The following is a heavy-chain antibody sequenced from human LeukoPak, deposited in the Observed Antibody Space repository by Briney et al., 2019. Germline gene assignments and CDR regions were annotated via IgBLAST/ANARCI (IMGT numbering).Heavy chain of an antibody. CDR1: GYTFTSYD. Sequence: ASVKVSCKASGYTFTSYDINWVRQATGQGLEWMGWMNPNSGNTGYAQKFQGRVTMTRNTSISTAYMELSSLRSEDTAVCYCARGTMVRGVIWFDPWGQGTLVTVSS. D-gene: IGHD3-10*01. V-gene: IGHV1-8*01. CDR2: MNPNSGNT. CDR3: ARGTMVRGVIWFDP. J-gene: IGHJ5*02.